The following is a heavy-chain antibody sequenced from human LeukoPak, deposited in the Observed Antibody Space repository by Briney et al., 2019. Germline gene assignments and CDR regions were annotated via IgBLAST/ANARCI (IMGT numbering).Heavy chain of an antibody. J-gene: IGHJ6*02. CDR2: IYYSGST. D-gene: IGHD6-13*01. CDR3: ARLSGSSWPYYYYGMDV. V-gene: IGHV4-59*01. CDR1: GGSISSYY. Sequence: KTSEPLSLTCTVSGGSISSYYWSWIRQPPGKGLEWIGYIYYSGSTNYNPSLKSRVTISVDTSKNQFSLKLSSVTAADTAVYYCARLSGSSWPYYYYGMDVWGQGTTVTVSS.